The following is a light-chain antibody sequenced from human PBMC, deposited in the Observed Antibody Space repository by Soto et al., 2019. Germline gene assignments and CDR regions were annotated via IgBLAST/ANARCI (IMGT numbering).Light chain of an antibody. CDR2: GAS. CDR3: QPSYTTPEIT. J-gene: IGKJ5*01. CDR1: QSISIY. V-gene: IGKV1-39*01. Sequence: DIQMTQSPSSLSASVGDRVTITCRASQSISIYLNWYQLKPGKAPNLLMYGASFLKSGVPTRFSGSCSGTDFPPTINSSKPEDFAIYYCQPSYTTPEITFGQGPRLDIK.